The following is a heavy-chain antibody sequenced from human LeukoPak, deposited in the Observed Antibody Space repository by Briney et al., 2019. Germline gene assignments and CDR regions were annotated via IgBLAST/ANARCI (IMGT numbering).Heavy chain of an antibody. D-gene: IGHD2-8*01. CDR1: GGTFSSFA. J-gene: IGHJ4*02. CDR2: IIPILGIP. V-gene: IGHV1-69*04. Sequence: GSSVKVSCKASGGTFSSFAVSWVRQALGQGLEWMGRIIPILGIPNYAHKFQGSVTLTADESTNTVYMELSSLRSEDTAVYYCARESNPIYCTNGVCPIDSWGQGTLVIVSS. CDR3: ARESNPIYCTNGVCPIDS.